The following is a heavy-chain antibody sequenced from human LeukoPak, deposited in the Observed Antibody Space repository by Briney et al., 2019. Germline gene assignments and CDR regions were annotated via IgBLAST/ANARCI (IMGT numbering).Heavy chain of an antibody. CDR1: EFTFSTYA. V-gene: IGHV3-23*01. CDR3: AKSCRSGSSSYDGFDY. CDR2: ISNSGGTT. Sequence: PGGSLRLSCQVSEFTFSTYAMSWVRQAPGKGLEWVSGISNSGGTTYYADSVKGRFTISRDNSKNTLYLEMNSLRAEDTAVYYCAKSCRSGSSSYDGFDYWGPGTLVTV. J-gene: IGHJ4*02. D-gene: IGHD2-15*01.